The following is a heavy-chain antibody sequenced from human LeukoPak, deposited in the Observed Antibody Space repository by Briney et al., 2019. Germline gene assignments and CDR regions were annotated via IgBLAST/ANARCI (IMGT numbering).Heavy chain of an antibody. D-gene: IGHD4-11*01. Sequence: PSETLSLTCTVSGGSISSSGYYWSWIRQPPGKGLEWIGYIYYSGSTDYNPSLKSRVTISVDTSKNQFSLKLSSVTAADTAVYYCAREGVTKYYFDYWGQGTLVTVSS. CDR1: GGSISSSGYY. V-gene: IGHV4-61*08. CDR2: IYYSGST. J-gene: IGHJ4*02. CDR3: AREGVTKYYFDY.